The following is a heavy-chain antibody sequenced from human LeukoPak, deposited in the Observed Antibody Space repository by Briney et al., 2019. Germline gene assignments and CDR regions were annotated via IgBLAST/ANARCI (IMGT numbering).Heavy chain of an antibody. V-gene: IGHV3-23*01. J-gene: IGHJ4*02. D-gene: IGHD3-22*01. CDR1: GFTFSSYA. CDR2: ISGSGGST. CDR3: AKVVDYDSSGYVNY. Sequence: SGGSLRLSCAASGFTFSSYAMSWVRQAPGKGLEWVSAISGSGGSTYYADSVKGRFTISRDNSKNTLYLQMNSLRAEDTAVYYCAKVVDYDSSGYVNYWGQGTLVTVSS.